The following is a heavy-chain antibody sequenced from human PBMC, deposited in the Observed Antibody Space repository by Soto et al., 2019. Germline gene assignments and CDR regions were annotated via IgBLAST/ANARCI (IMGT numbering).Heavy chain of an antibody. J-gene: IGHJ6*03. CDR2: ISGSGDTT. D-gene: IGHD3-3*01. CDR3: AKGNDFWTGDYYFYMDV. Sequence: EVQLLESGGGLVQPGGSLRLSCAASAFTFSTYAMSWVRQAPGKGLEWVSAISGSGDTTHYADSVKGRVTISRDNSKNTLYLQMNCVRAEDTAVYYCAKGNDFWTGDYYFYMDVWGKGTTLTVSS. CDR1: AFTFSTYA. V-gene: IGHV3-23*01.